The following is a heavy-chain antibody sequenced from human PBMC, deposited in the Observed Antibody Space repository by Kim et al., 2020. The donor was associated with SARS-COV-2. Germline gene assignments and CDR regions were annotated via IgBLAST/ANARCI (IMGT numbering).Heavy chain of an antibody. CDR3: ASQTSSSSGIVYY. J-gene: IGHJ4*02. Sequence: SADSMMCRFTISRDDAKNSLYLQMNSLRAEATAVYYCASQTSSSSGIVYYWGQGTLVTVSS. V-gene: IGHV3-11*06. D-gene: IGHD6-6*01.